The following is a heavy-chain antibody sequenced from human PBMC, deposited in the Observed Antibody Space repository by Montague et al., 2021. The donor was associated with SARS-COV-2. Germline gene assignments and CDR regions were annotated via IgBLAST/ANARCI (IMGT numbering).Heavy chain of an antibody. Sequence: SETLSLTCTVSGDSFNSPKYYCAWIRQPPGKGLEWIGSSYYSGTTYGNPSLRSQVTMSVDTSKTQFSLKMNSVTAADTAVYYCARGSYGSGSYHAFDIWGQGTVVTVSS. V-gene: IGHV4-39*01. J-gene: IGHJ3*02. CDR3: ARGSYGSGSYHAFDI. D-gene: IGHD3-10*01. CDR2: SYYSGTT. CDR1: GDSFNSPKYY.